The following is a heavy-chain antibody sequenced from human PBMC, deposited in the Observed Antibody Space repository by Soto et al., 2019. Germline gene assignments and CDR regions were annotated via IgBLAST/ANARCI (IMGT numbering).Heavy chain of an antibody. CDR3: ARDMRRGMRVEQPDY. Sequence: QVKLVHSGAEVKKPGASMKVSCKASGYSFIDYFMNWVRQAPGQGLQWVGSIHPNSGITKFSPEFLGRVTMTRDTSLNTADLELDGLTSDDTGMYFCARDMRRGMRVEQPDYWGQGTLLTVSS. CDR2: IHPNSGIT. V-gene: IGHV1-2*02. CDR1: GYSFIDYF. J-gene: IGHJ4*02. D-gene: IGHD2-8*01.